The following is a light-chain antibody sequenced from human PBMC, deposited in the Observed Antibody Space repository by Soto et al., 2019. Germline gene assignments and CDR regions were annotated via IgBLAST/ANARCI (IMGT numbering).Light chain of an antibody. CDR1: QSISSW. CDR3: QQYNSYSPT. Sequence: DIQMTQSPSTLSASLGDRFTITCLASQSISSWLAWYQQKPGKAPKLLIYDASSLESGVPSRFSGSGSGTEFTLTISSLQPDDFATYYCQQYNSYSPTFGQGTKVDI. V-gene: IGKV1-5*01. CDR2: DAS. J-gene: IGKJ1*01.